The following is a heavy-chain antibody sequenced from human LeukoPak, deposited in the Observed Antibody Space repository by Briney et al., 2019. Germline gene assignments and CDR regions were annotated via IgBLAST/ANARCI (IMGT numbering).Heavy chain of an antibody. J-gene: IGHJ4*02. V-gene: IGHV1-2*02. CDR3: ASTRYSSGWSGSDY. CDR2: INPNSGGT. D-gene: IGHD6-19*01. CDR1: GYTFTGYY. Sequence: GASVKVSCKASGYTFTGYYMHWVRQAPGQGLEWMGWINPNSGGTNYAQKFQGRVTMTRDTSISTAYMELSRLRSDDTAVYYCASTRYSSGWSGSDYWGQGTLVTVSS.